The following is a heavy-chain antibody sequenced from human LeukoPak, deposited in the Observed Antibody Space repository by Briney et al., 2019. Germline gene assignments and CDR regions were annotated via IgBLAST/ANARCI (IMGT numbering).Heavy chain of an antibody. D-gene: IGHD4-17*01. CDR2: ISSSGNTI. J-gene: IGHJ4*02. V-gene: IGHV3-11*01. CDR3: ARTLRGDY. Sequence: GGSLRLSCVVSGLTLSSYGMSWIRQAPGKGLEWVSYISSSGNTIYYADSVRGRFTISRDNAKNSLYLQMNSLRAEDTAVYFCARTLRGDYWGQGTLVTVSS. CDR1: GLTLSSYG.